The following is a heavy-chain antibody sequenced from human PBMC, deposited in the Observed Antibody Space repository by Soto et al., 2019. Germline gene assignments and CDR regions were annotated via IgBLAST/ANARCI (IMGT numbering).Heavy chain of an antibody. V-gene: IGHV4-30-2*01. J-gene: IGHJ4*02. CDR1: GGSIISGGYS. D-gene: IGHD7-27*01. CDR3: ARLNGDPDY. Sequence: QLQLQESGSRLVKPSQTLSLTCAVSGGSIISGGYSWTWIRQPPGKGLEWIGYISHTGGTYYKTSLKSRVAISVDRSKNQFSLKLNSVTAADTAVYYCARLNGDPDYWGQGSLVTVSS. CDR2: ISHTGGT.